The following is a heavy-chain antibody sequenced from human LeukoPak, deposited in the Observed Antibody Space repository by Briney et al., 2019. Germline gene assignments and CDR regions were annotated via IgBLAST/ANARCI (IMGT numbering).Heavy chain of an antibody. CDR2: ISAYNGNT. CDR1: GYTFTSYG. V-gene: IGHV1-18*01. Sequence: ASVNVSCKASGYTFTSYGISWVRQAPGQGLEWMGWISAYNGNTNYAQKLQGRVTMTTDTSTSTAYTELRSLRSDDTAVYYCASSVDNLTAYSSVPFDYWGQGTLVTVPS. CDR3: ASSVDNLTAYSSVPFDY. J-gene: IGHJ4*01. D-gene: IGHD3-9*01.